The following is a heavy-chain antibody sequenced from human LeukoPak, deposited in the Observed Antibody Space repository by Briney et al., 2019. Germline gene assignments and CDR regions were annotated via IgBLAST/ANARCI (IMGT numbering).Heavy chain of an antibody. CDR2: IYHSGST. V-gene: IGHV4-30-2*01. D-gene: IGHD2-2*01. CDR1: GGSISSGGYY. Sequence: SETLSLTCTVSGGSISSGGYYWSWIRQPPGKGLEWVGYIYHSGSTYYNPSLKSRVTISVDRSKNQFSLKLSSVTAADTAVYYCARGQQYQLIMYWFDPWGQGTLVTVSS. J-gene: IGHJ5*02. CDR3: ARGQQYQLIMYWFDP.